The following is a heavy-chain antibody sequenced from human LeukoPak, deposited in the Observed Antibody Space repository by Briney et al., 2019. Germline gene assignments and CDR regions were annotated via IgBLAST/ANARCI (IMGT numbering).Heavy chain of an antibody. CDR1: GFTFGDYG. Sequence: GGSLRLSCTASGFTFGDYGMSWVRQAPGKGLEWVGFIRSKAYGGTTEYAASVKGRFTISRDDSKSIAYLQMNSLKTEDTAVYYCTREGDYYDSSAPRGYWGQGTLVTVSS. D-gene: IGHD3-22*01. V-gene: IGHV3-49*04. CDR3: TREGDYYDSSAPRGY. CDR2: IRSKAYGGTT. J-gene: IGHJ4*02.